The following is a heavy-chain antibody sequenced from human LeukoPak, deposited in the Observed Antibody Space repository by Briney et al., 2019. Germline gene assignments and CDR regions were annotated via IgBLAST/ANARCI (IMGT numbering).Heavy chain of an antibody. CDR1: GGSISSFY. CDR2: ISYSETT. Sequence: PSETLSLACTVSGGSISSFYWSWIRQPPGKGLEYIGYISYSETTSYNPSLKSRVTISVDTSKNQFSLKLTSVTAADTAVYYCARDKGLPQAFDIWGQGTMVTVSS. J-gene: IGHJ3*02. D-gene: IGHD5/OR15-5a*01. CDR3: ARDKGLPQAFDI. V-gene: IGHV4-59*01.